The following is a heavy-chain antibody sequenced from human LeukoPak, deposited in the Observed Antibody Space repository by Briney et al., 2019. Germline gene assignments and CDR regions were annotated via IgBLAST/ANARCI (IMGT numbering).Heavy chain of an antibody. CDR1: GFTFSSYG. CDR2: ISYDGSKK. CDR3: AKGTGGNTVTPTHP. D-gene: IGHD4-17*01. J-gene: IGHJ5*02. V-gene: IGHV3-30*18. Sequence: GRSLRLSCAASGFTFSSYGMHWVRQAPGKGLEWVAAISYDGSKKYYADYVKGGFTISRDKSKKILYLQMNSLRSEDTALYYCAKGTGGNTVTPTHPWGQGTLVIVSS.